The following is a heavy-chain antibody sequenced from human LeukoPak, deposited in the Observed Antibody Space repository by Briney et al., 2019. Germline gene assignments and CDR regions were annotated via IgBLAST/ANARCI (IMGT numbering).Heavy chain of an antibody. V-gene: IGHV1-2*02. CDR1: GYTFTAYY. CDR3: ARESGSFDS. J-gene: IGHJ4*02. Sequence: ASVKVSCKTSGYTFTAYYLHWVRQAPGQGLEWMGYIDPNINGATYAQKFQGRVTLTRDTSISTVYMELRSLTSDDTAIYYCARESGSFDSWGQGTLVTVSS. CDR2: IDPNINGA. D-gene: IGHD1-26*01.